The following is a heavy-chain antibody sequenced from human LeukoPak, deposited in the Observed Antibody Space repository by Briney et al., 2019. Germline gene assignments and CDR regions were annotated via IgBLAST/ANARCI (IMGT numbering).Heavy chain of an antibody. Sequence: PGGSLRLSCAASGFTFSNYWMHWVRPAPGKGLVGVSRINSDGSSTSYADSVKGRFTISRDNAKNMLYLQMNSLRAEDTAVYYCARNSWPWGQGTLVTVSS. CDR1: GFTFSNYW. CDR3: ARNSWP. J-gene: IGHJ5*02. V-gene: IGHV3-74*01. D-gene: IGHD4-23*01. CDR2: INSDGSST.